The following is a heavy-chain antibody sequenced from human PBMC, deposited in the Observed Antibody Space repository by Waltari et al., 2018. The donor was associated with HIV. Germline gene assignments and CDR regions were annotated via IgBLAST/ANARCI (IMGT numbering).Heavy chain of an antibody. CDR2: ISSSSSTI. Sequence: EVQRVDHGGGLVQPGGGLGLAGAGSGFTFIAHTITCVRQAPGKGLECVSYISSSSSTISYADFVKGRFTISRDNAKNSLYLQMNSLRAEDTAVYYCARDPVYSGSSLVYYFDYWGQGTLVTVSS. J-gene: IGHJ4*02. CDR3: ARDPVYSGSSLVYYFDY. D-gene: IGHD6-6*01. CDR1: GFTFIAHT. V-gene: IGHV3-48*01.